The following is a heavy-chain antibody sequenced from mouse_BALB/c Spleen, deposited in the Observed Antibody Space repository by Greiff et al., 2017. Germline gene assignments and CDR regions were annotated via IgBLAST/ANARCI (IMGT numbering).Heavy chain of an antibody. J-gene: IGHJ4*01. CDR1: GFNIKDTY. CDR2: IDPANGNT. CDR3: ARKDYRYYYAMDY. V-gene: IGHV14-3*02. Sequence: EVQLQQSGAELVKPGASVKLSCTASGFNIKDTYMHWVKQRPEQGLEWIGRIDPANGNTKYDPKFQGKATITADTSSNTAYLQLSSLTSEDTAVYYCARKDYRYYYAMDYWGQGTSVTVSS. D-gene: IGHD2-14*01.